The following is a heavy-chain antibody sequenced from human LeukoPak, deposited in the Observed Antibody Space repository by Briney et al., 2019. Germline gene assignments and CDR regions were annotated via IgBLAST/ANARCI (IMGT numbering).Heavy chain of an antibody. CDR3: ASRDYYDSSGYPDAFDI. J-gene: IGHJ3*02. CDR1: GFTFSSYG. CDR2: ISYDGGDK. V-gene: IGHV3-30*03. D-gene: IGHD3-22*01. Sequence: GGSLRLSCAASGFTFSSYGMHWVRQAPGKGLEWVAFISYDGGDKYNADSVKGRFTISRDNSKNTLYLQMNSLRAEDTAVYYCASRDYYDSSGYPDAFDIWGQGTKVTVSS.